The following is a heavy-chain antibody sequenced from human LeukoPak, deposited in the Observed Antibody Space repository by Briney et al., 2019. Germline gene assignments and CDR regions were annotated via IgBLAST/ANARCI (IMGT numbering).Heavy chain of an antibody. CDR2: ISTDGSHK. CDR1: GFTFSDYG. V-gene: IGHV3-30*18. Sequence: GGSLRLSCAASGFTFSDYGMQWVRQPPGKGLEWVALISTDGSHKDYADSVKGRFTLSRDNSKSTLYLQMNSLRVEDTAVYYCAKDGTSSWFGEATWGQGTLVTVSS. CDR3: AKDGTSSWFGEAT. J-gene: IGHJ5*02. D-gene: IGHD6-13*01.